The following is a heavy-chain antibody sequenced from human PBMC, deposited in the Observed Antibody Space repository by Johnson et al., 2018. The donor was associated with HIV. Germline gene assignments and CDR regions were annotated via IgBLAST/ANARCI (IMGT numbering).Heavy chain of an antibody. V-gene: IGHV3-20*04. CDR3: SRHSPRGYIGYDAFDI. Sequence: VQLVESWGGVVRPGGSLILSCAASGFTFDDYGMSWVRQAPGKGLEWVSGINWNGGSTGYADSVKGRFTVSRDNAKNSLDLQMSSLGPEDTAVYYCSRHSPRGYIGYDAFDIWGQGTVVTVSS. D-gene: IGHD5-12*01. J-gene: IGHJ3*02. CDR2: INWNGGST. CDR1: GFTFDDYG.